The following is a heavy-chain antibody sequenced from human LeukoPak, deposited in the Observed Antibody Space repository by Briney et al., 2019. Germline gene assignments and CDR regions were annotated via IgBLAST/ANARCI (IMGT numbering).Heavy chain of an antibody. CDR1: GFTFSAYW. J-gene: IGHJ4*02. Sequence: PGGSLRLSCAASGFTFSAYWMHWVRQAPGKGLVWVSRINSDGSSTSYADSVKGRFTISRDNAKKTLYLQMNSLRAEGTAVYYCARETFSGWHFDYWGRGTLVTVSS. CDR2: INSDGSST. CDR3: ARETFSGWHFDY. V-gene: IGHV3-74*01. D-gene: IGHD6-19*01.